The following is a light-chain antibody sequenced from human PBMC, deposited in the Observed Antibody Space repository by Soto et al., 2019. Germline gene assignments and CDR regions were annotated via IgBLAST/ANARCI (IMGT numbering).Light chain of an antibody. V-gene: IGKV3-20*01. CDR1: QRVRNNF. J-gene: IGKJ2*01. Sequence: EIVLTQSPGTLSLSPGDTATLSCRASQRVRNNFFSWYQQKPGQAPRLLLYLASTRAPGIPDTFSGSGSETVFTLTSSSLEPEDVAVYYCQNHSDPLPIYPFGQGTKLQIK. CDR2: LAS. CDR3: QNHSDPLPIYP.